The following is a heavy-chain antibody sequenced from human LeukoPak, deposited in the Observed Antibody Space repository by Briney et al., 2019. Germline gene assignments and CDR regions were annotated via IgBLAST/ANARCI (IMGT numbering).Heavy chain of an antibody. CDR2: MNPNSGNT. Sequence: ASVKVSCKASGYTFTSYDVNWVRQAPGQGLEWVGWMNPNSGNTGYAQKFQGRVTITRSTSISTAYMELSSLTSEDTAMYYCARMYYYDSSGDNWFDPWGQGTLVTVSS. V-gene: IGHV1-8*03. CDR3: ARMYYYDSSGDNWFDP. CDR1: GYTFTSYD. D-gene: IGHD3-22*01. J-gene: IGHJ5*02.